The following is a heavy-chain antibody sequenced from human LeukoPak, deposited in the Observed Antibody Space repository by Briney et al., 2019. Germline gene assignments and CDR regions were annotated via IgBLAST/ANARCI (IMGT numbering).Heavy chain of an antibody. CDR3: AGGYSYGSTYYYMDV. CDR1: GGSFSGYY. CDR2: INHSGST. D-gene: IGHD5-18*01. J-gene: IGHJ6*03. Sequence: SETLSLTCAVYGGSFSGYYWSWIRQPPGKGLEWIGEINHSGSTNYNPSLKSRVTISVDTSKNQFSLKLSSVTAADTAVYYCAGGYSYGSTYYYMDVWGKGTTVTISS. V-gene: IGHV4-34*01.